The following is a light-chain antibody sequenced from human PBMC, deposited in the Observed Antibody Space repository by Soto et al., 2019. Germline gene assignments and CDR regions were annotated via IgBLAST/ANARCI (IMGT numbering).Light chain of an antibody. CDR3: QSYDSSLSGVV. J-gene: IGLJ2*01. CDR2: GNT. Sequence: QSVLTQPPSVSGAPGQRVTISCTGSSSNIGAGYDVNWYQQLPGTAPKLLIHGNTYRPSGVPDRFSGSKSGTSASLAITGLQAEDEADYYCQSYDSSLSGVVFGGGTKLTVL. CDR1: SSNIGAGYD. V-gene: IGLV1-40*01.